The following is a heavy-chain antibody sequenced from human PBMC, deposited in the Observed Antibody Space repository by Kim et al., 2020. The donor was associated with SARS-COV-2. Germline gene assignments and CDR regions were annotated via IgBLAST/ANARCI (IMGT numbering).Heavy chain of an antibody. D-gene: IGHD5-12*01. CDR2: ISAYNGNT. CDR3: ARMWDIVATSVQDY. CDR1: GYTFTSYG. J-gene: IGHJ4*02. V-gene: IGHV1-18*01. Sequence: ASVKVSCKASGYTFTSYGISWVRQAPGQGLEWMGWISAYNGNTNYAQKLQGRVTMTTDTSTSTAYMELRSLRSDDTAVYYCARMWDIVATSVQDYWGQGTLVTVSS.